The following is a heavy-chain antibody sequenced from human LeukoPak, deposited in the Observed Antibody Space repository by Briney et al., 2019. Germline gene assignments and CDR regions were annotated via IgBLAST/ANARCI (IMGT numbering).Heavy chain of an antibody. CDR1: GGSISSGCHS. Sequence: SETLSLTCAVSGGSISSGCHSWSWIRQPPGKGLEWIGYIYHSGSTYYNPSLKSRVTISVDRSKNQFSLKLSSVTAADTAVYYCAREVGGTGVFDYWGQGTLVTGSS. V-gene: IGHV4-30-2*01. D-gene: IGHD3-10*01. CDR3: AREVGGTGVFDY. J-gene: IGHJ4*02. CDR2: IYHSGST.